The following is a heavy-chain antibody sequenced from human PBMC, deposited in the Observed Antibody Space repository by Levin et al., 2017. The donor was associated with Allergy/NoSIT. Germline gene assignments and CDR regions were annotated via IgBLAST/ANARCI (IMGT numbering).Heavy chain of an antibody. V-gene: IGHV3-30*18. J-gene: IGHJ4*02. CDR3: AKPMVRGVFDY. D-gene: IGHD3-10*01. CDR1: GFTFSSYG. Sequence: GGSLRLSCAASGFTFSSYGMHWVRQAPGKGLEWVAVISYDGSNKYYADSVKGRFTISRDNSKNTLYLQMNSLRAEDTAVYYCAKPMVRGVFDYWGQGTLVTVSS. CDR2: ISYDGSNK.